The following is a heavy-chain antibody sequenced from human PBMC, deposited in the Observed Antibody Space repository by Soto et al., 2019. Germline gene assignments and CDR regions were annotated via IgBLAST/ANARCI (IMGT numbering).Heavy chain of an antibody. Sequence: ASVKVSCKASGYTFTSYDINWVRQATGQGLEWMGWMNPNSGNTGYAQKFQGRVTMTRNTSISTAYMELSSLRSEDTAVYYCARGRPLGGYYYYGMDVWGQGTTGTVSS. V-gene: IGHV1-8*01. CDR1: GYTFTSYD. J-gene: IGHJ6*02. CDR2: MNPNSGNT. CDR3: ARGRPLGGYYYYGMDV. D-gene: IGHD2-15*01.